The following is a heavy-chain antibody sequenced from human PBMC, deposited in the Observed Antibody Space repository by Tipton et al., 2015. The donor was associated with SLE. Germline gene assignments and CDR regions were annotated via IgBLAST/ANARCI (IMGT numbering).Heavy chain of an antibody. V-gene: IGHV4-59*11. J-gene: IGHJ5*02. CDR1: GGSIRSHY. D-gene: IGHD6-13*01. Sequence: TLSLTCTVSGGSIRSHYWGWIRQPPGKGLEWIGYMYHSGSTKYNPSLKSRVTISLDTSKNQVSLKLTSVTAADTAVYYCARGWYSRNWEWWFDPWGQGTLVTVSS. CDR2: MYHSGST. CDR3: ARGWYSRNWEWWFDP.